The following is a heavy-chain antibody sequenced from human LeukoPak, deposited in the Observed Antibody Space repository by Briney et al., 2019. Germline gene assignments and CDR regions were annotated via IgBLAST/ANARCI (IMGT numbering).Heavy chain of an antibody. D-gene: IGHD3-10*02. CDR2: IYYNYNSGST. CDR3: ARDGDMFYFYGMDV. CDR1: GDSISSYY. Sequence: SETLSLTCTVSGDSISSYYWSWIRQPPGKGLEWIGYIYYNYNSGSTNYNPSLKSRVTISVDMSKNQLSLKLSSVTAADTAVYYCARDGDMFYFYGMDVWGQGTTVTVS. J-gene: IGHJ6*02. V-gene: IGHV4-59*01.